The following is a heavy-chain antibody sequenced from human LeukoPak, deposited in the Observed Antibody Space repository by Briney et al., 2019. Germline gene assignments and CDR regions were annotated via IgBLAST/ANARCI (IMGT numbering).Heavy chain of an antibody. CDR2: IYYSGST. CDR3: ARARYCSSTSCYTGDFDY. CDR1: GGSISSGDYY. Sequence: PSQTLSLTCTVSGGSISSGDYYWSCIRQPPGKGLEWIGYIYYSGSTYYNPSLKSRVTISVDTSKNQFSLKLSSVTAADTAVYYCARARYCSSTSCYTGDFDYWGQGTLVTVSS. J-gene: IGHJ4*02. V-gene: IGHV4-30-4*08. D-gene: IGHD2-2*02.